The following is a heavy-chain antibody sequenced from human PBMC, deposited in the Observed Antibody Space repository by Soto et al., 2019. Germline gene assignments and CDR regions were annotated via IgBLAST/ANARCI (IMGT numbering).Heavy chain of an antibody. J-gene: IGHJ6*03. CDR2: IKSKTDGGTT. CDR3: TTAPYNWNYEPPLYYYYMDV. D-gene: IGHD1-7*01. V-gene: IGHV3-15*01. Sequence: GGSLRLSCAASGFTFSNAWMSWVRQAPGKGLEWVGRIKSKTDGGTTDYAAPVKGRFTISRDDSKNTLYLQMNSLKTEDTAVYYCTTAPYNWNYEPPLYYYYMDVWGKGTTVTVSS. CDR1: GFTFSNAW.